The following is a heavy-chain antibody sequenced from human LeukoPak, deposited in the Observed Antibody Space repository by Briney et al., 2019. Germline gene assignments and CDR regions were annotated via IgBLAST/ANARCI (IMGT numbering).Heavy chain of an antibody. Sequence: ASVKVSCKASGYTFTTYAMHWVRQAPGQRLEWMGWINTGNGNTKYSQEFQGRVTITRDTSANTAYMELSSLRSEDTAVYYCAKERVDFWSGYRKNNYYYYMDVWGKGTTVTVSS. V-gene: IGHV1-3*03. CDR1: GYTFTTYA. D-gene: IGHD3-3*01. J-gene: IGHJ6*03. CDR3: AKERVDFWSGYRKNNYYYYMDV. CDR2: INTGNGNT.